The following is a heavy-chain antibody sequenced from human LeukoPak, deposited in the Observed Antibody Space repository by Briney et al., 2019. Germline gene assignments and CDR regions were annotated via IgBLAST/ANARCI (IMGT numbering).Heavy chain of an antibody. D-gene: IGHD1-14*01. J-gene: IGHJ6*03. V-gene: IGHV1-8*02. CDR1: GYTFTGYY. CDR2: MNPNSGNT. Sequence: ASVKVSCKASGYTFTGYYMHWVRQATGQGLEWMGWMNPNSGNTGYAQKFQGRVTMTRNTSISTAYMELSSLRSEDTAVYYCARGLLVTEAYYYMDVWGKGTTVTISS. CDR3: ARGLLVTEAYYYMDV.